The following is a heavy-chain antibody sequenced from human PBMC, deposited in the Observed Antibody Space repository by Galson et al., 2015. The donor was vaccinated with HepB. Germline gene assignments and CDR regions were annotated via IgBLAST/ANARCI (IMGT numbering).Heavy chain of an antibody. CDR2: INTNTGNP. CDR3: ARTPLYGSGTYYNAWFDS. CDR1: GYTFNDYA. D-gene: IGHD3-10*01. V-gene: IGHV7-4-1*02. J-gene: IGHJ5*01. Sequence: SVKVSCKASGYTFNDYAVNWVRQAPGQGLEWMGWINTNTGNPTYAQGFTGRFVFSLNTFVTTAYLQISSLKAEDTAVYYCARTPLYGSGTYYNAWFDSWGQGTLVTVSS.